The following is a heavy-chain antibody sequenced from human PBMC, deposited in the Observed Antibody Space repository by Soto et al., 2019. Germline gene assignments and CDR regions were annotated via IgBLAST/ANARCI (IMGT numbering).Heavy chain of an antibody. CDR1: GFTFSSYA. CDR3: AKYRTAGTGDDCAI. CDR2: ISGSGDST. Sequence: GGSLRLSCAASGFTFSSYAMSWFRQAPGKGLEWVSAISGSGDSTYYADSVKGRFTISRDNSKNTLYLQMNSLRAEDTAVYYFAKYRTAGTGDDCAIWGQWTMVNVSS. D-gene: IGHD6-13*01. V-gene: IGHV3-23*01. J-gene: IGHJ3*02.